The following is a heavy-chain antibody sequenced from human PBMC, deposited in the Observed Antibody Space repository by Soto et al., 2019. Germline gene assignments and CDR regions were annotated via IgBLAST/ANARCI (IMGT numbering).Heavy chain of an antibody. CDR3: ARGVVAATPPYYYYYGMDV. CDR2: IYYSGST. Sequence: SETLSLTCTVSGGSISSGDYYWSWIRQPPGKGLEWIGYIYYSGSTYYNPSLKSRVTISVDTSKNQFSLKLSSVTAADTAVYYCARGVVAATPPYYYYYGMDVWGQGTTVTVSS. D-gene: IGHD2-15*01. V-gene: IGHV4-30-4*01. J-gene: IGHJ6*02. CDR1: GGSISSGDYY.